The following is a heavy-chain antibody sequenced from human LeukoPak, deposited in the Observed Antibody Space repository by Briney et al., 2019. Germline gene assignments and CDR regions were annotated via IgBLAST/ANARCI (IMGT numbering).Heavy chain of an antibody. Sequence: GGSLRLSCAASGFTFSSYWMHWVRQAPGKGLVWVSRINTDGSSTSYADSVKGRFTISRDNAKNTLYLQMNSLRAEDTAVYYCARVLGPYYDFWSGYHTPDYWGQGTLVTVSS. CDR1: GFTFSSYW. V-gene: IGHV3-74*01. J-gene: IGHJ4*02. CDR3: ARVLGPYYDFWSGYHTPDY. D-gene: IGHD3-3*01. CDR2: INTDGSST.